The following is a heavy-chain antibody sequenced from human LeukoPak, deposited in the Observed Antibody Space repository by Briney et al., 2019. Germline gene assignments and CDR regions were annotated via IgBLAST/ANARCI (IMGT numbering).Heavy chain of an antibody. Sequence: PSETLSLTCTVSGGSITTHYCTWIRHPPGKGQEWNGNIYYSGSTKYNPSLKSRVTVSVDTSENQFSLNLTSVTAVDTAVYYCAGLAQAPGGSSPFDHWGRGTLVTVSS. V-gene: IGHV4-59*11. CDR3: AGLAQAPGGSSPFDH. J-gene: IGHJ4*02. CDR1: GGSITTHY. CDR2: IYYSGST. D-gene: IGHD2-15*01.